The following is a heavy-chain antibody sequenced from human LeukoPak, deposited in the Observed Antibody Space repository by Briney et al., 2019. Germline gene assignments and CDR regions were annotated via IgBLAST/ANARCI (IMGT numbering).Heavy chain of an antibody. D-gene: IGHD2-21*02. Sequence: PGGSLRLSCAASGFTFTTYWMSWVRQAPGKGLEWVANINEDGSYKYHADSVEGRLTISRDNAKNSLYLQMNSLRAEDTAVYYCARDATRGGDNDYWGQGTRVIVSS. V-gene: IGHV3-7*01. J-gene: IGHJ4*02. CDR3: ARDATRGGDNDY. CDR2: INEDGSYK. CDR1: GFTFTTYW.